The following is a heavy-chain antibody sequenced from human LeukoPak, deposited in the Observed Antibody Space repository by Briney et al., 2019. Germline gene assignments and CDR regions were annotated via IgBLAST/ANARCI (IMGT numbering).Heavy chain of an antibody. V-gene: IGHV4-31*03. D-gene: IGHD5-24*01. CDR1: GGSISSGGYY. CDR3: ARMEQRWLQLAYFDY. CDR2: IYYSGST. Sequence: PSETLSLTCTVSGGSISSGGYYWSWIRQHPGKGLEWIGYIYYSGSTYYNPSLKSRVTISVDTSKNQFSLKLSSVTAADTAVYYCARMEQRWLQLAYFDYWGQGTLVTVSS. J-gene: IGHJ4*02.